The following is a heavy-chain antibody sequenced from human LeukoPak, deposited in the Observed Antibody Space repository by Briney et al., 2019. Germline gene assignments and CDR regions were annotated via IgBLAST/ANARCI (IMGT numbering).Heavy chain of an antibody. Sequence: GGSLRLSCAASGFTFDDYAMHWVRQAPGKGLEWVSLISWDGGSTYYADSVKGRFTIPRDNSKNSLYLQMNSLRAEDTALYYCAKEGGAAAGGRGYYFDYWGQGTLVTVSS. CDR2: ISWDGGST. V-gene: IGHV3-43D*03. D-gene: IGHD6-13*01. J-gene: IGHJ4*02. CDR3: AKEGGAAAGGRGYYFDY. CDR1: GFTFDDYA.